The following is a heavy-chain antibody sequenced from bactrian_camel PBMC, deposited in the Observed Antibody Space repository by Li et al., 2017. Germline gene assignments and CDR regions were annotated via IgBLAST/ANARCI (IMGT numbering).Heavy chain of an antibody. V-gene: IGHV3S40*01. Sequence: VQLVESGGGLVQPGGSLRLSCAASGFTFSSYAMSWVRQAPGKGLEWVSAINSRGGSAYYGDSVKGRFTISEDNAKATVYLQMNSLKPEDTAMYYCAAQGPRYYGCGDWEKFNDWGQGTQVTVS. CDR3: AAQGPRYYGCGDWEKFND. CDR1: GFTFSSYA. CDR2: INSRGGSA. D-gene: IGHD2*01. J-gene: IGHJ4*01.